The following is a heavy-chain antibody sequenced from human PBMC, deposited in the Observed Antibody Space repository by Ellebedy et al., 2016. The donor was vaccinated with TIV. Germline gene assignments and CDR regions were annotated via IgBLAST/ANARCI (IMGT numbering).Heavy chain of an antibody. CDR3: ASVNPVINYYYGMDV. D-gene: IGHD2-21*01. V-gene: IGHV3-33*08. Sequence: GESLKISCAASGFTFSSYGMHWVRQAPGKGLEWVAVIWYDGSNKYDADSVKGRFTISSDNSKNTLYLQMNNLRAEDTAVYYCASVNPVINYYYGMDVWGQGTTVTVSS. J-gene: IGHJ6*02. CDR1: GFTFSSYG. CDR2: IWYDGSNK.